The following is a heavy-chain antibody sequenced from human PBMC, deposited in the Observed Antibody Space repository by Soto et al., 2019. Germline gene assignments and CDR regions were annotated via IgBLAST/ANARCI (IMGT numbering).Heavy chain of an antibody. J-gene: IGHJ6*04. Sequence: EVQLVESGGGLVQPGGSLRLSCAASGFTLSGRSMHWVRQAPGKGLVWVSGIDNAGTDSTYADSVKGRFTSSSDNAKNTLYLQRNSLRVEATAVYYCARGWFGPDVWGKGTTVTVSS. V-gene: IGHV3-74*01. CDR2: IDNAGTDS. CDR1: GFTLSGRS. CDR3: ARGWFGPDV. D-gene: IGHD3-10*01.